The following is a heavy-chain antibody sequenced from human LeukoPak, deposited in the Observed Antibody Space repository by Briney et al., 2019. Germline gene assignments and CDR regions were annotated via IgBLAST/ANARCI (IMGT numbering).Heavy chain of an antibody. CDR3: ARVVGVLWLDYMDV. V-gene: IGHV4-61*02. CDR2: IYTSGST. Sequence: PSETLSLTCTVSGGSISSSSYYWGWIRQPAGKGLEWIGRIYTSGSTNYNPSLKSRVTMSVDTSKNQFSLKLSSVTAADTAVYYCARVVGVLWLDYMDVWGKGTTVTISS. CDR1: GGSISSSSYY. J-gene: IGHJ6*03. D-gene: IGHD3-10*01.